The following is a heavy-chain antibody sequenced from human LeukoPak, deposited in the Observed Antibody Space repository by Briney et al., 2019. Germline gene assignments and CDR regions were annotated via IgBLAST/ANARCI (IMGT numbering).Heavy chain of an antibody. CDR2: ISGDGSDI. Sequence: PGGSLRLSCVASGFTFSGNWMNWVRQAPGKGLVWVSRISGDGSDITYADSVKGRFTISRDNARNTLYLQMNSLRVEDTAVYYCVSLGGITVTGPYDFDCWGQGTVVTVSS. D-gene: IGHD1-20*01. CDR3: VSLGGITVTGPYDFDC. V-gene: IGHV3-74*03. CDR1: GFTFSGNW. J-gene: IGHJ4*02.